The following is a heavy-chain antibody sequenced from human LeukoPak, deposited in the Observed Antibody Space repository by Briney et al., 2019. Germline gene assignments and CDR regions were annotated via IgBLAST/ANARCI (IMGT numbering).Heavy chain of an antibody. J-gene: IGHJ4*02. D-gene: IGHD1-26*01. V-gene: IGHV3-30*02. CDR1: GFTFSSYD. Sequence: GGSLRLSCAASGFTFSSYDMPWVRQAPGKGLEWVAFIRYDGSNKYYADSVKGRFTISRDNSKNTLYLQMNTLRAEDTAVYYCAKSGSQVGATLPTTYYFDYWGQGTLVTVSS. CDR3: AKSGSQVGATLPTTYYFDY. CDR2: IRYDGSNK.